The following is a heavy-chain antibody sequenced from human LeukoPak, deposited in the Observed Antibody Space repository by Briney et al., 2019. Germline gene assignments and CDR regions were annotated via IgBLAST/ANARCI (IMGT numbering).Heavy chain of an antibody. CDR2: ISAYNGNT. Sequence: ASVKVSFKASGYTFTSYGISWVRQAPGQGLEWMGWISAYNGNTNYAQKLQGRVTMTTDTSTSTAYMELRSLRSDDTAVYYCARDHDYVWGSYPEGDAFDIWGQGTMVTVSS. V-gene: IGHV1-18*01. J-gene: IGHJ3*02. CDR3: ARDHDYVWGSYPEGDAFDI. D-gene: IGHD3-16*02. CDR1: GYTFTSYG.